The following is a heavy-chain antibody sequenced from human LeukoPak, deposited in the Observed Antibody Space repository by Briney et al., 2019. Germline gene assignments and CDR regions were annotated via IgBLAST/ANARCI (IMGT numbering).Heavy chain of an antibody. D-gene: IGHD2-2*01. Sequence: GGSLRLSCAVSGFTFTNYWMSWARQSPGKGLEWVANIYLDGSRAYYVDSVKGRFTISRDNAKNSLFLQMNSLSAEDTAVYYCGRAGPVTKDHFMDVWGNGTTVTVSS. J-gene: IGHJ6*03. CDR3: GRAGPVTKDHFMDV. V-gene: IGHV3-7*01. CDR2: IYLDGSRA. CDR1: GFTFTNYW.